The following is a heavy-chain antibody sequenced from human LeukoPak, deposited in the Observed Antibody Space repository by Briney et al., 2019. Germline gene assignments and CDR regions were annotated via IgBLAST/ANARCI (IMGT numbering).Heavy chain of an antibody. D-gene: IGHD2-8*01. CDR3: ASGYCTNDVCYTGGFDY. CDR1: GFTFSNYA. CDR2: ISYNGSSK. Sequence: QSGRSLRLSCAASGFTFSNYAMHWVRQAPGKGLDWVAFISYNGSSKYYADSVKGRFTISRDNSKNTVYLQMNSLRAEDTAVYYCASGYCTNDVCYTGGFDYWGQGTLVTVSS. J-gene: IGHJ4*02. V-gene: IGHV3-30-3*01.